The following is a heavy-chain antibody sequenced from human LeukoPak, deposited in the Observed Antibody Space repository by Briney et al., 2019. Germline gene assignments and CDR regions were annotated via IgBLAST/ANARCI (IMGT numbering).Heavy chain of an antibody. CDR3: ARAELVRFDP. Sequence: SVKVSCRASGGTFSSYTISWVRQAPGQGLEWMGGIIPIFGTANYAQKFQGRVTITADESTSTAYMELSSLRSEDTAVYYCARAELVRFDPWGQGTLVTVSS. V-gene: IGHV1-69*01. CDR1: GGTFSSYT. D-gene: IGHD6-13*01. J-gene: IGHJ5*02. CDR2: IIPIFGTA.